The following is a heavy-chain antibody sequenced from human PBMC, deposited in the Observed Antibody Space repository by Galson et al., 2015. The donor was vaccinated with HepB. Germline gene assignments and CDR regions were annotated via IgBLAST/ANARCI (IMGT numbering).Heavy chain of an antibody. V-gene: IGHV1-3*01. CDR2: INAGNGNT. CDR1: GYTFTSYA. CDR3: AREFHYYDSSGPDY. J-gene: IGHJ4*02. D-gene: IGHD3-22*01. Sequence: SVKVSCKASGYTFTSYAMHWVRQAPGQRLEWMGWINAGNGNTKYSQKFQGRVTITRDTSASTAYMELSSLRSEDTAVYYCAREFHYYDSSGPDYWGQGTLVTVSS.